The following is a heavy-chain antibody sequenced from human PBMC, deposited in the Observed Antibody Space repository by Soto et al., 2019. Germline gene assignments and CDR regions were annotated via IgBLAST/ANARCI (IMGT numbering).Heavy chain of an antibody. J-gene: IGHJ6*02. D-gene: IGHD3-10*01. CDR2: VSGYTGNT. CDR1: GYIFTNYD. CDR3: ARFGSAPYYYYGVDV. V-gene: IGHV1-18*01. Sequence: QVQLVLSETEVKKPGASVKVSCKASGYIFTNYDITWVRQAPGQGLEWMGWVSGYTGNTKYAQKFQDTVTMTTDTSTSTVYMELRSLRSDDTAVYYCARFGSAPYYYYGVDVWGQGTTVFVSS.